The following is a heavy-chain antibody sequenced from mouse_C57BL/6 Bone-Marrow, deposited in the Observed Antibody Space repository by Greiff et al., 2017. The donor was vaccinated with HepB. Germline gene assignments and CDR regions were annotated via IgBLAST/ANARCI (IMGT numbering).Heavy chain of an antibody. J-gene: IGHJ2*01. V-gene: IGHV1-59*01. CDR3: VGTVKGY. Sequence: QVQLQQPGAELVRPGTSVKLSCKASGYTFTSYWMHWVKQRPGQGLEWIGVIDPSDSYTNYNQKFKGKATLTVDTSSSTAYMQLSSLASEDSAVYCCVGTVKGYWGQGTTLTVSS. CDR2: IDPSDSYT. CDR1: GYTFTSYW. D-gene: IGHD1-1*01.